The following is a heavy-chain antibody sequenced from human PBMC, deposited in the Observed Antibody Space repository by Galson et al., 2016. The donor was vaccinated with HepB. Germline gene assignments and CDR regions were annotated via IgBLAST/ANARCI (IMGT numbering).Heavy chain of an antibody. D-gene: IGHD3-22*01. V-gene: IGHV1-3*01. J-gene: IGHJ6*02. CDR2: INAGNGNT. Sequence: SVKVSCKASGYTFISYAMHWVRQAPGQRLEWMGWINAGNGNTEYSQKFQGRVTITRDTSASTAYMEVSSLRSEDTAVYYCARGTVYYYDSSGYRSYYYYGMDVWGQGTTVTVSS. CDR1: GYTFISYA. CDR3: ARGTVYYYDSSGYRSYYYYGMDV.